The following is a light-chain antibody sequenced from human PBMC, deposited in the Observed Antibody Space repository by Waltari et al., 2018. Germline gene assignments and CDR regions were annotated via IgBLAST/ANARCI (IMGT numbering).Light chain of an antibody. J-gene: IGKJ1*01. CDR1: QSVSRT. CDR2: GAS. CDR3: QHYVRLPAT. Sequence: TVLTKSPGTLSLSPGERATLSCRASQSVSRTLAWYQQKPGQAPKLLIYGASIRATGIPDRFTGSGSGTDFSLTISSLEPEDFAIYFCQHYVRLPATFGQGTKVEIK. V-gene: IGKV3-20*01.